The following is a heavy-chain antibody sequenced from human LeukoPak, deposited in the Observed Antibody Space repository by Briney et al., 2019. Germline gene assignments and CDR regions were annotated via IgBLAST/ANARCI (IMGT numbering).Heavy chain of an antibody. J-gene: IGHJ4*02. CDR1: GFTFSSYA. CDR3: AKDPSACSSTSCYFSD. Sequence: GGSLRLSCAASGFTFSSYAMSWVRQAPGKGLEWVSAISGSGGSTYYADSVKGRFTISRDNSKNTLYLQMNSLRAEDTAVYYCAKDPSACSSTSCYFSDWGQGTLVTVSS. CDR2: ISGSGGST. V-gene: IGHV3-23*01. D-gene: IGHD2-2*01.